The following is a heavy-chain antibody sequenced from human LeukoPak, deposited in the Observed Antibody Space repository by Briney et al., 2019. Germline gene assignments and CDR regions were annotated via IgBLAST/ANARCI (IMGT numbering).Heavy chain of an antibody. Sequence: PSETLSLTCTVSGGSISSSSYYWGWIRQPPGKGLEWIGEINHSGSTNYNPSLKSRVTISVDTSKNQFSLKLSSVTAADTAVYYCARGPFKTIFGVVQSWFDPWGQGTLVTVSS. D-gene: IGHD3-3*01. CDR2: INHSGST. V-gene: IGHV4-39*07. J-gene: IGHJ5*02. CDR3: ARGPFKTIFGVVQSWFDP. CDR1: GGSISSSSYY.